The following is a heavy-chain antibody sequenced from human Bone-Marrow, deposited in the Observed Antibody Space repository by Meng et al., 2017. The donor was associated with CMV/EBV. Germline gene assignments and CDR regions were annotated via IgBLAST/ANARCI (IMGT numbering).Heavy chain of an antibody. CDR2: ISSSSSYI. CDR1: GFTFSSYA. J-gene: IGHJ6*02. V-gene: IGHV3-21*01. Sequence: GGSLRLSCAASGFTFSSYAMHWVRQAPGKGLEWVSSISSSSSYIYYADSVKGRFTISRDNAKNSLYLQMNSLRAEDTAVYYCARFVLTHYYYGMDVWGQGTTVTVSS. CDR3: ARFVLTHYYYGMDV. D-gene: IGHD2-8*01.